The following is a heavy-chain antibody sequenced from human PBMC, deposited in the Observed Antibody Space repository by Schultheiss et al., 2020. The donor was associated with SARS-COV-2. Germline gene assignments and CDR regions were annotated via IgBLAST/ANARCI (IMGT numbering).Heavy chain of an antibody. V-gene: IGHV4-61*01. D-gene: IGHD6-19*01. CDR1: GGSISSGSYY. J-gene: IGHJ4*02. Sequence: SETLSLTCTVSGGSISSGSYYWSWIRQPPGKGLEWIGYIYYSGSTNYNPSLKSRVTISVDTSKNQFSLKLSSVTAADTAVYYCARTVSSGWSNYFDYWGQGTLVTVSS. CDR2: IYYSGST. CDR3: ARTVSSGWSNYFDY.